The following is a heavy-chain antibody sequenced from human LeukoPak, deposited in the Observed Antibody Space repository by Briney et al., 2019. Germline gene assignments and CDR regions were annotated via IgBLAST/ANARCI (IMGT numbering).Heavy chain of an antibody. V-gene: IGHV3-21*01. D-gene: IGHD6-6*01. J-gene: IGHJ4*02. CDR2: ISSSSSYI. Sequence: KSGGSLRLSCAASGFTFSSYSMNWVRQAPGKGLEWVSSISSSSSYIYYADSVKGRFTISRDNAKNSLYLQMNSLRAEDTAVYYCARGGGLAARQPFDYWGQGSLVIVSS. CDR1: GFTFSSYS. CDR3: ARGGGLAARQPFDY.